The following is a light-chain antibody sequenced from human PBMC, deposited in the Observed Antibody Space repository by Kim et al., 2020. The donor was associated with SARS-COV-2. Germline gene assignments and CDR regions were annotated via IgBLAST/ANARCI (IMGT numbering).Light chain of an antibody. Sequence: QSGLTQPPSVSEAPRQRVTISCSGNSSNIGNNAVNWYQQFPGKAPKLLIYYNDLLSSGVSDRFSGSKSGTSASLAISGLQSEDEADYYCETWDDSVNGWVFGGGTQLT. CDR2: YND. CDR1: SSNIGNNA. CDR3: ETWDDSVNGWV. V-gene: IGLV1-36*01. J-gene: IGLJ3*02.